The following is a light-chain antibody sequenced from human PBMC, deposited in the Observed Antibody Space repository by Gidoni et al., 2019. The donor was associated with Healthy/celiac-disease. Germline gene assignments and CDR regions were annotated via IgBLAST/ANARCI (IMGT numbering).Light chain of an antibody. CDR3: MQALQTPWT. J-gene: IGKJ1*01. Sequence: DSVMTQSPLSLPVTPGEPASISCRSSQSLLHSNGYNYLDWYLQKPGQSPLLLNYLGSNRAAGVPDRFSGSGSGTDFTLTISRVEAEDFGVYYCMQALQTPWTFGQGTKVEIK. V-gene: IGKV2-28*01. CDR2: LGS. CDR1: QSLLHSNGYNY.